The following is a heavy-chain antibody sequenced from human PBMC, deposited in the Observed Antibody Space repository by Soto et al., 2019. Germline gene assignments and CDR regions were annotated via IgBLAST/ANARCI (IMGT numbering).Heavy chain of an antibody. V-gene: IGHV3-7*01. CDR3: AIDVIPRDGSYCSGSSCYSPGRYCDL. J-gene: IGHJ2*01. Sequence: EVQLVESGGGLVQPGGSLRLSCAASGFTFSSYWMSWVRQAPGKGLEWVANIKQDGSEKYYVDSVKGRFTISRDNAKNSRYLQMNSLRAEDKAVYYCAIDVIPRDGSYCSGSSCYSPGRYCDLWGRGTLVTVSS. D-gene: IGHD2-15*01. CDR1: GFTFSSYW. CDR2: IKQDGSEK.